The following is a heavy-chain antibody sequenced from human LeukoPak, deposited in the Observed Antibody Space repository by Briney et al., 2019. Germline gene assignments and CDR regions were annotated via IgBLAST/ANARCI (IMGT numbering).Heavy chain of an antibody. CDR2: INSDGSST. Sequence: GSLRLSCAASGVTFRSYWKDWVRQAPGKGLVWVSRINSDGSSTGYADSVKGRITIARDKANNTMYLQMNSLRAEDTAVYHCAREVPYCSSTSCYYYYGMYVWGQGSTVTVSS. V-gene: IGHV3-74*01. CDR1: GVTFRSYW. D-gene: IGHD2-2*01. J-gene: IGHJ6*02. CDR3: AREVPYCSSTSCYYYYGMYV.